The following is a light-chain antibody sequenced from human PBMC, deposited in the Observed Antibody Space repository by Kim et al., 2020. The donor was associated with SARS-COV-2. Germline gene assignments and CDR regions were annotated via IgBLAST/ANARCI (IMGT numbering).Light chain of an antibody. CDR2: KDS. CDR1: ALPKHY. J-gene: IGLJ2*01. Sequence: VSTDQTSRITCSGDALPKHYAYWYQQKPGQAPVLVIYKDSERPSGIPGRFSGSSSGTTVTLTISGVQAEDEADYYCQSADSSGTVVFGGGTKLTVL. CDR3: QSADSSGTVV. V-gene: IGLV3-25*03.